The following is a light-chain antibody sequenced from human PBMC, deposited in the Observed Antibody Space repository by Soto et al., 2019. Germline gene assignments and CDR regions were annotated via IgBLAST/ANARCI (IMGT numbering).Light chain of an antibody. Sequence: EIVLTQSPGTLSLSPGERATLSCRASQSVSSSYLAWYQQKNGQAPRLLIYDASNRDTGIPARFSGSGSGTDFTLTISRPEPEDFAVYYCQQRSNWPLTFGQGTRLEIK. J-gene: IGKJ5*01. CDR1: QSVSSSY. V-gene: IGKV3D-20*02. CDR2: DAS. CDR3: QQRSNWPLT.